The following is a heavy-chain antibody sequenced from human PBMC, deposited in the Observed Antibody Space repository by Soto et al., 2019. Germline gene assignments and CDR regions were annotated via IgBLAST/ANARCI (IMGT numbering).Heavy chain of an antibody. V-gene: IGHV3-48*01. Sequence: GGSLRLSCAASGFTFSSYSMNWVRQAPGKELEWVSYISSSSSTIYYADSVKGRFTISRDNAKNSLYLQMNSLRAEDTAVYYCARGSGYDYELFDYWGQGTLVTVSS. CDR3: ARGSGYDYELFDY. J-gene: IGHJ4*02. D-gene: IGHD5-12*01. CDR1: GFTFSSYS. CDR2: ISSSSSTI.